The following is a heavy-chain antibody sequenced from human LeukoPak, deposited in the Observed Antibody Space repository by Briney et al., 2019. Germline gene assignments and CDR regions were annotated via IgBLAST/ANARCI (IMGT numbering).Heavy chain of an antibody. Sequence: KTSETLSLTCTVSGGSISSYYWSWIRQPPGKGLEWIGYIYYSGSTNYNPSLKGRVTISVDTSKNQFSLKLSSVTAADTAVYYCARDLPLGYWGQGTLVTVSS. D-gene: IGHD3-16*01. J-gene: IGHJ4*02. V-gene: IGHV4-59*01. CDR2: IYYSGST. CDR3: ARDLPLGY. CDR1: GGSISSYY.